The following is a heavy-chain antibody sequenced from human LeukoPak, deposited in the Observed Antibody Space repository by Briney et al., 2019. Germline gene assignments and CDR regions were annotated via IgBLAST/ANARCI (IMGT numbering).Heavy chain of an antibody. V-gene: IGHV4-61*02. CDR3: ARTYDYYYYYMDV. CDR2: IYTSGST. D-gene: IGHD2-21*01. CDR1: GGSVSSSRYY. Sequence: PSETLSLTCPVSGGSVSSSRYYWSWIRQPAGKGLEWIGRIYTSGSTNYNPSLKSRVTISVDTSKNQFSLKLSSVTAADTAVYYCARTYDYYYYYMDVWGKGTTVTVSS. J-gene: IGHJ6*03.